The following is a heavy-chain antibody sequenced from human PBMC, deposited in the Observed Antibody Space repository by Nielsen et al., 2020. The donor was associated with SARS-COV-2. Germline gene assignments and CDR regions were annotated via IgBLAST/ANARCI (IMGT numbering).Heavy chain of an antibody. D-gene: IGHD1-26*01. CDR2: ISYDGSNE. CDR1: EFTFSSYA. CDR3: AKVITEWELLSVAFDI. Sequence: GESLKISCAASEFTFSSYAMHWVRQAPGKGPEWVAVISYDGSNEYYAEFVKGRFTISRDNSKNTLYLEIHSLRAEDTAVYYCAKVITEWELLSVAFDIWGQGTMVTVSS. V-gene: IGHV3-30*18. J-gene: IGHJ3*02.